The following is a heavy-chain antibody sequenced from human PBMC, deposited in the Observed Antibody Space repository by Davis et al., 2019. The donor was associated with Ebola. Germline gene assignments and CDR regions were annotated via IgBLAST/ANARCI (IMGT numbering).Heavy chain of an antibody. CDR3: ARGNHLVVDYYYYGMDV. J-gene: IGHJ6*04. Sequence: AASVKVSCKASGYTFTSYAMHWVRQAPGQRLEWMGWINAGNGNTKYSQKFQGRVTITRDTSASTAYMELSSLRSEDTAVYYCARGNHLVVDYYYYGMDVWGKGTTVTVSS. V-gene: IGHV1-3*01. D-gene: IGHD3-22*01. CDR2: INAGNGNT. CDR1: GYTFTSYA.